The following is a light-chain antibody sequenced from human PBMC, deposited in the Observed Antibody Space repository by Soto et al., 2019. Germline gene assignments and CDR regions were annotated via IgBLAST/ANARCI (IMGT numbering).Light chain of an antibody. CDR2: ANN. CDR3: QSYDSSLNSRV. CDR1: SSNVGACYD. Sequence: QSVLTQPPSVSGAPGQRVTMSCTGSSSNVGACYDVHWYQHLPGTAPKLLIYANNNRPSGVPDRFSGYKSGTSASLAISGLQAEDEADYYCQSYDSSLNSRVFGGGTKLTVL. V-gene: IGLV1-40*01. J-gene: IGLJ2*01.